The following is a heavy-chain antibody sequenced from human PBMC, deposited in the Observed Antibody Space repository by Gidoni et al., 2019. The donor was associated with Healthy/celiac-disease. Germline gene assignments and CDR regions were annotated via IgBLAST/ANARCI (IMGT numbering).Heavy chain of an antibody. CDR2: SSAYNGKT. CDR3: ARGGGYCSGGSCSRYYYYYYGMDV. J-gene: IGHJ6*02. CDR1: GYTFTSHG. D-gene: IGHD2-15*01. V-gene: IGHV1-18*01. Sequence: QVQLAQSGAEVKKPGASVKVSCPASGYTFTSHGLRWVRQATGQGLDWMGGSSAYNGKTNYAQKLQGRVTMTTDTSTSTAYMELRSLRSDDTAVYYCARGGGYCSGGSCSRYYYYYYGMDVWGQGTTVTVSS.